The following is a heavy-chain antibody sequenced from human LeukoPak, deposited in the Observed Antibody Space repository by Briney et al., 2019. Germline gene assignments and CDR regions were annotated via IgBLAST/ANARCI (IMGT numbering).Heavy chain of an antibody. J-gene: IGHJ6*02. V-gene: IGHV1-69*04. CDR3: ARGFGGSSGSSDYYGMDV. CDR1: GATFNNYV. CDR2: IIPSLDIV. Sequence: SVKVSCKASGATFNNYVITWVRQAPGQGLEWMGMIIPSLDIVNYARTFQDRVTITADKSTSTAYMELRSLRSEDTAVYYCARGFGGSSGSSDYYGMDVWGQGTTVAVSS. D-gene: IGHD3-22*01.